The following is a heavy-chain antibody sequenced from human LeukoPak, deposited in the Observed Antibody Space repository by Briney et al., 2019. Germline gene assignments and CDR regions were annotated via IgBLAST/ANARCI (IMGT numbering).Heavy chain of an antibody. CDR2: INHSGST. CDR3: ARVPYDFWSGYYKGSSFDY. J-gene: IGHJ4*02. Sequence: PSETLSLTCAVYGGSFSGYYWSWIRQPPGKGLEWIGEINHSGSTNYNPSLKSRVTISVDTSKNQFSLKLSSVTAADTAVYYCARVPYDFWSGYYKGSSFDYWGQGTLVTVSS. V-gene: IGHV4-34*01. CDR1: GGSFSGYY. D-gene: IGHD3-3*01.